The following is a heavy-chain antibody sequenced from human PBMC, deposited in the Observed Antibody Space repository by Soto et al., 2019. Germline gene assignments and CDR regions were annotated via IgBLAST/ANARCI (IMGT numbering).Heavy chain of an antibody. D-gene: IGHD6-13*01. V-gene: IGHV6-1*01. Sequence: SQTLSLTCAISGDSVSSNTAAWNWIRQSPSRGLEWLGRTYYGSKWYVDYAVSVKSRISINPDTSKNQFSLQLNSVTPEDTAVYFCARHSSTGRSSWYHFSGQAALVTVS. CDR2: TYYGSKWYV. J-gene: IGHJ4*02. CDR1: GDSVSSNTAA. CDR3: ARHSSTGRSSWYHF.